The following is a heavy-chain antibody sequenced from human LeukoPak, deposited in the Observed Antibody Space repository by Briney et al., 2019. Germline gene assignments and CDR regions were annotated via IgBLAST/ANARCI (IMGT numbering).Heavy chain of an antibody. V-gene: IGHV3-7*04. CDR2: IKEDGSEM. J-gene: IGHJ4*02. CDR3: SRGMSYHLY. CDR1: GFTFSTYW. Sequence: GGSLRLSCAASGFTFSTYWMTWVRQAPGQGLEWVANIKEDGSEMRYVDSVKGRFTISRDNAKNSLYLEMNSLRSEDTAVYYCSRGMSYHLYWGQGTLVTVST. D-gene: IGHD2-21*01.